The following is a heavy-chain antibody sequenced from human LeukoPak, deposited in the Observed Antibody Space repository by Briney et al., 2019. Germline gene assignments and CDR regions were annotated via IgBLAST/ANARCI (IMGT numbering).Heavy chain of an antibody. CDR3: AKVGKAARITGTTSRYYYYYMDV. J-gene: IGHJ6*03. Sequence: GGSLRLSCAAPGFTVSSNYMSWGRQAPGKGLEWVSVIYTGGSTCYADSVKGRFTISRDNSKNTLYLQMNSLTVEDTAVYFCAKVGKAARITGTTSRYYYYYMDVWGKGTTVTISS. CDR1: GFTVSSNY. CDR2: IYTGGST. D-gene: IGHD1-20*01. V-gene: IGHV3-53*01.